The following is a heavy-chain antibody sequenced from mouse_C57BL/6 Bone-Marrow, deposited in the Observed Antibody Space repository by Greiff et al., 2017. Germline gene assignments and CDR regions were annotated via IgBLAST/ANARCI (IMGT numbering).Heavy chain of an antibody. CDR2: ISSGSSTI. D-gene: IGHD1-1*01. CDR1: GFTFSDYG. Sequence: EVKLVESGGGLVKPGGSLKLSCAASGFTFSDYGMHWVRQAPEKGLEWVAYISSGSSTIYYADTVKGRFTISRDNAKNTLFLQMTSLRSEDTAMYYCHYGSSPAWFAYWGQGTLVTVSA. CDR3: HYGSSPAWFAY. J-gene: IGHJ3*01. V-gene: IGHV5-17*01.